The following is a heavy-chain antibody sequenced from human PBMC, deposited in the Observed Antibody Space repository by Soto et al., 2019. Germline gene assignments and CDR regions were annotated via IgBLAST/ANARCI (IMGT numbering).Heavy chain of an antibody. V-gene: IGHV4-59*01. CDR3: ARSWGFALDY. CDR2: IYYSGST. CDR1: GGSISSYY. J-gene: IGHJ4*02. D-gene: IGHD3-10*01. Sequence: QVQLQESGPGLVKPSETLSLTCTVSGGSISSYYWSWIRQPPGKGLEWIGYIYYSGSTNYNPSLKSRVTISVDTSKNQFSLKLSSVTAADTAVYYCARSWGFALDYWCQGTLVTVSS.